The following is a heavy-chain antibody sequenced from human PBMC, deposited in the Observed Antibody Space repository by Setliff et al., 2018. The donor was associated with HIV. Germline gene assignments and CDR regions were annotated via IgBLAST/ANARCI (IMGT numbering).Heavy chain of an antibody. CDR2: MNPADFYT. J-gene: IGHJ4*02. V-gene: IGHV5-10-1*01. CDR1: GYTFSNYY. CDR3: ARHTRGGSYYGADY. Sequence: GESLKISCKGSGYTFSNYYITWVRQVPGKGLEWMGRMNPADFYTDYSPSFQGHVTISVDKSIGTAYLEWSSLKASDTAMYYCARHTRGGSYYGADYWGQGTLVTVSS. D-gene: IGHD1-26*01.